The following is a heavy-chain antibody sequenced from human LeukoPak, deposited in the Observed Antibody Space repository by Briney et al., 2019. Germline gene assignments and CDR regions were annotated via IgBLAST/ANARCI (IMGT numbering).Heavy chain of an antibody. CDR3: ARDEALSRFAFDI. CDR2: ISSSSSYI. J-gene: IGHJ3*02. CDR1: GFTFSSYS. D-gene: IGHD2-2*01. V-gene: IGHV3-21*01. Sequence: GGSLRLSCAASGFTFSSYSMNWVRQAPGKGLEWVSSISSSSSYIYYADSVKGRFTISRDNAKNSLYLHMNSLRAEDTAVYYCARDEALSRFAFDIWGQGTMVTVSS.